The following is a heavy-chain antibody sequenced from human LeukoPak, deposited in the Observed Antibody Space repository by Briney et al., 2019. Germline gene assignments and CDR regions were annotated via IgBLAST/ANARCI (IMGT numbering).Heavy chain of an antibody. J-gene: IGHJ4*02. CDR2: FDPEDGET. D-gene: IGHD2-2*01. CDR3: ATSLPSQLLFFVLDY. Sequence: ASVKVSCKVSGYTLTELSMHWVRQAPGKGLEWRGGFDPEDGETIYAQKFQGRVTMTEDTSTDTAYMELSSLRSEDTAVYYCATSLPSQLLFFVLDYWGQGTLVTVSS. V-gene: IGHV1-24*01. CDR1: GYTLTELS.